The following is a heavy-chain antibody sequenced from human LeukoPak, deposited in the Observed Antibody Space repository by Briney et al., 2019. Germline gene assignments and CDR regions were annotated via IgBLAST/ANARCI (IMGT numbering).Heavy chain of an antibody. CDR3: AREGAAAPGLLDY. CDR1: GYTFTGYY. D-gene: IGHD6-13*01. V-gene: IGHV1-2*02. CDR2: INPNSGGT. J-gene: IGHJ4*02. Sequence: ASVKVSCKASGYTFTGYYMHWVRQAPGQGLEWMGWINPNSGGTNYAQKFQGRVTMTRDTSISTAYMELSRLRSDGTAVYYCAREGAAAPGLLDYWGQGTLVTVSS.